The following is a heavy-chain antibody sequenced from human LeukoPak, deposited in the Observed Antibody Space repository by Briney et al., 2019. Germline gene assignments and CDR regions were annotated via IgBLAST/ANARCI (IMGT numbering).Heavy chain of an antibody. CDR2: IYYSGST. V-gene: IGHV4-39*07. Sequence: PSETLSLTCTVSGGSISSSSYYWGWIRQPPGKGLEWIGSIYYSGSTYYNPSLKSRVTISVDTSKNQFSLKLSSVTAADTAVYYCASRYTVTTLAKFDYWGQGTLVTVSS. J-gene: IGHJ4*02. CDR1: GGSISSSSYY. D-gene: IGHD4-17*01. CDR3: ASRYTVTTLAKFDY.